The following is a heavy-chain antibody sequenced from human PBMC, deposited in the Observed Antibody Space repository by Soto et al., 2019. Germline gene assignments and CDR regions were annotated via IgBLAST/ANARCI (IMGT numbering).Heavy chain of an antibody. D-gene: IGHD5-18*01. CDR2: IIPIFGTA. CDR1: GGTFSSYA. Sequence: ASVTVSCKASGGTFSSYAISWVRQAPGQGLEWMGGIIPIFGTANYAQKFQGRVTITADESTSTAYMELSSLRSEDTAVYYCATSFQYSYGLDNWFDPWGQGTLVTVSS. CDR3: ATSFQYSYGLDNWFDP. J-gene: IGHJ5*02. V-gene: IGHV1-69*13.